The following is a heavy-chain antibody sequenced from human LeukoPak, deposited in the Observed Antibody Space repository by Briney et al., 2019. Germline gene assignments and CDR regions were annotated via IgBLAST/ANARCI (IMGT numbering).Heavy chain of an antibody. CDR2: IYYSGST. Sequence: SETLSLTCTVSGGSVSSGSYYRSWIRQPPGKGLDWIGYIYYSGSTNYNPSLKSRVTISVDTSKNQFSLKLSSVTAADTAVYYCASPRSYYDSSGYYISWGQGTLVTVSS. J-gene: IGHJ5*02. CDR1: GGSVSSGSYY. CDR3: ASPRSYYDSSGYYIS. D-gene: IGHD3-22*01. V-gene: IGHV4-61*01.